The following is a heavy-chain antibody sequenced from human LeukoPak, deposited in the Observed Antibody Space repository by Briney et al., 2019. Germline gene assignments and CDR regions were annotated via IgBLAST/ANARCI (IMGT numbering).Heavy chain of an antibody. V-gene: IGHV3-64*01. Sequence: GGSLRLSCAASGFPFSSYAMHWVRQAPGKGLEYVSAISSNGGSTSYANSVKGRFTISRDNSKNTLYLQIGSLRAEDMAVYYCARSSIVVVSILDYWGQGTLVTVSS. CDR3: ARSSIVVVSILDY. D-gene: IGHD2-2*01. CDR2: ISSNGGST. CDR1: GFPFSSYA. J-gene: IGHJ4*02.